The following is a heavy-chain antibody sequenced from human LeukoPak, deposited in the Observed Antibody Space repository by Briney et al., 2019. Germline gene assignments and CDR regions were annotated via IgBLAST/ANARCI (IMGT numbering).Heavy chain of an antibody. CDR3: ARENLYYGDYHLGFDY. D-gene: IGHD4-17*01. J-gene: IGHJ4*02. CDR2: IIPILGTA. Sequence: SVKVSCKASGGTFSSYAISWVRQAPGQGLEWMGGIIPILGTANYAQKFQGRVTITADESTSTAYMELSSLRSEDTAVYYCARENLYYGDYHLGFDYWGQGTLVTVSS. CDR1: GGTFSSYA. V-gene: IGHV1-69*01.